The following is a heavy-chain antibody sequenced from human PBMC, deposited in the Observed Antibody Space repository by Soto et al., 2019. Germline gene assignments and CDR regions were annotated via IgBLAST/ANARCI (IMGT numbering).Heavy chain of an antibody. Sequence: QRHLVESGGGVVQPGRSLRLSCAASGFTFSSYGMHWIRQAPGKGLEWVAVISHDGAFKDYADSVKGRFNFSRDNSQNTLFLEMNSLGPSDTAVYYCAKDYGPKAPYPYSNTHTDFWRQGTRVTVSS. V-gene: IGHV3-30*18. D-gene: IGHD6-13*01. CDR3: AKDYGPKAPYPYSNTHTDF. CDR2: ISHDGAFK. CDR1: GFTFSSYG. J-gene: IGHJ4*02.